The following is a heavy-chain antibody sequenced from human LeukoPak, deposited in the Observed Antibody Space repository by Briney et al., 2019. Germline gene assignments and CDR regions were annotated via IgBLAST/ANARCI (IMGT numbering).Heavy chain of an antibody. CDR2: IYSSGST. CDR3: ARGGKATVVTM. CDR1: GGSINSYY. Sequence: KTSETLSLTCTVSGGSINSYYWSWIRQPAGKGLEWIGRIYSSGSTNYSPSLKSRVSMSVDTSKNQFSLKLTSVTAADTAVYYCARGGKATVVTMWGQGILVTVSS. D-gene: IGHD4-23*01. J-gene: IGHJ4*02. V-gene: IGHV4-4*07.